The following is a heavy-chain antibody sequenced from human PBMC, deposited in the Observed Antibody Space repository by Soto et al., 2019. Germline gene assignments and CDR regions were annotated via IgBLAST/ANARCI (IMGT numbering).Heavy chain of an antibody. CDR2: ISSSSSTI. D-gene: IGHD6-19*01. V-gene: IGHV3-48*01. Sequence: PGGSLRLSCAASGFTFSSYSMNWVRQAPGKGLEWVSYISSSSSTIYYADSVKGRFTISRDNAKNSLYLQMNSLRAEDTAVYYCARDPDSSGWYNWFAPWGQGTLVTVSS. J-gene: IGHJ5*02. CDR3: ARDPDSSGWYNWFAP. CDR1: GFTFSSYS.